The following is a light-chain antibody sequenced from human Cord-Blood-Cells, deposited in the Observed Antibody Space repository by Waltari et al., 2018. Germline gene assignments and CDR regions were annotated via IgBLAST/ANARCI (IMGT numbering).Light chain of an antibody. V-gene: IGLV2-8*01. CDR2: EVS. CDR3: SSYAGSNNFVV. J-gene: IGLJ2*01. Sequence: QPALTQTPSASGSPGQSVTISCTGTSSDAGGYNYVSWYQQHPGKAPKLMIYEVSNRPSGVPDHFAGSKSGKTASVTVSGLQAEDEADYYCSSYAGSNNFVVFGGGTKLTVL. CDR1: SSDAGGYNY.